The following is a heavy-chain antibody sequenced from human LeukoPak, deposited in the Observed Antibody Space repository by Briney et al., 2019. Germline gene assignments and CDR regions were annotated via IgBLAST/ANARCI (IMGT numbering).Heavy chain of an antibody. CDR1: GDSISSYY. J-gene: IGHJ5*02. CDR2: IYTSGST. V-gene: IGHV4-4*07. D-gene: IGHD2-2*01. CDR3: ARDAPHVCGSSTSCYSNWFDP. Sequence: SETLSLTCTVSGDSISSYYWSWIRQPAGKGLEWIGRIYTSGSTSYNPSLKSRVTMSGDTSKNRISLKLSSVTAADTAVYYCARDAPHVCGSSTSCYSNWFDPWGQGTLVTVSS.